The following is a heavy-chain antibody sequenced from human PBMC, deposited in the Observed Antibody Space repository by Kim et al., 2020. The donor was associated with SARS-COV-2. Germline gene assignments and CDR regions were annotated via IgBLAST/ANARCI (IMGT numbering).Heavy chain of an antibody. J-gene: IGHJ5*02. Sequence: GESLKISCKGSGYSFTSYWISWVRQMPGKGLEWMGRIDPSDSYTNYSPSFQGHVTISADKSISTAYLQWSSLKASDTAMYYCARHRYYDFWSGYLQRGSDWFDPWGQGTLVTVSS. CDR2: IDPSDSYT. V-gene: IGHV5-10-1*01. CDR3: ARHRYYDFWSGYLQRGSDWFDP. CDR1: GYSFTSYW. D-gene: IGHD3-3*01.